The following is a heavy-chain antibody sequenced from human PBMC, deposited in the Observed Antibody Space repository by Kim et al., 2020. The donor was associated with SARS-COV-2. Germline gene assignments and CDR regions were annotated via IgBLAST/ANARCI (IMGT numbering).Heavy chain of an antibody. Sequence: GGSLRLSCAASGFTFSYYYMSWIRQAPGKGLEWVSYISSSSSYTNYADSVKGRFTISRDNAKNSLYLQMNSLRAEDTAVYYCASVMGYSSGWYGTFDYWGQGTLVTVSS. CDR1: GFTFSYYY. D-gene: IGHD6-19*01. CDR2: ISSSSSYT. CDR3: ASVMGYSSGWYGTFDY. V-gene: IGHV3-11*03. J-gene: IGHJ4*02.